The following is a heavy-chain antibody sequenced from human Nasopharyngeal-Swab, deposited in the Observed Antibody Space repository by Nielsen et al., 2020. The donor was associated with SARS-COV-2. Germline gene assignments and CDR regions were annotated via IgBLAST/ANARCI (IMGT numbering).Heavy chain of an antibody. V-gene: IGHV3-30*18. J-gene: IGHJ6*03. CDR2: ISYDGSNK. Sequence: GESLKISCAASGFTFRSYGIHWVRLAPGKGLEWVALISYDGSNKYYADSVEGRFTISRDNSKHTLYLQMNSLRAEDTAVYHCAKEVVPRNYYYNYYMDVWGIGTTVTVSS. D-gene: IGHD3-22*01. CDR1: GFTFRSYG. CDR3: AKEVVPRNYYYNYYMDV.